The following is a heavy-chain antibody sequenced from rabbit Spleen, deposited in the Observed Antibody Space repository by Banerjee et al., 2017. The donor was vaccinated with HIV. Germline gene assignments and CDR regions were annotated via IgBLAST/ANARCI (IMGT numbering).Heavy chain of an antibody. D-gene: IGHD1-1*01. CDR1: GFDFSSYG. Sequence: QEQLVETGGGLVQPGGSLTLSCKASGFDFSSYGVSWVRQAPGKGLEWIGYIDPVFGRTYYSNWVNGRFTISSHNAQNTLYLQLNSLTAADTATYFCVRGASSSGYYNLWGPGTLVTVS. CDR3: VRGASSSGYYNL. CDR2: IDPVFGRT. J-gene: IGHJ4*01. V-gene: IGHV1S47*01.